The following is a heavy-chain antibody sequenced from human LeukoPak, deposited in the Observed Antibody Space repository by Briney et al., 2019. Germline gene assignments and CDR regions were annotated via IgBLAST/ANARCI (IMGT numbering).Heavy chain of an antibody. CDR1: GGSISSYY. CDR2: IYYSGST. J-gene: IGHJ4*02. CDR3: ARHEGSTHYSDY. V-gene: IGHV4-59*08. Sequence: SETLSLTCTVSGGSISSYYWSWIRQPPGKGLEWIGYIYYSGSTNYNPSHKSRVTISVDTSKNQFSLKLSSVTAADTAVYYCARHEGSTHYSDYWGQGTLVTVSS.